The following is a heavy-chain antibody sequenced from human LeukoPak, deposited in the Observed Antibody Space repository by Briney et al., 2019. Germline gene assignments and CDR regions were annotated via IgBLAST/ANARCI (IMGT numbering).Heavy chain of an antibody. CDR2: IYTSGST. CDR3: AYRYCSGGSCPSYFDY. CDR1: GGSISSYY. V-gene: IGHV4-4*07. J-gene: IGHJ4*02. Sequence: SETLSLTCTVSGGSISSYYWSWIRQPAGKGLEWIGRIYTSGSTNYNPSLKSRVTMSVDTSKNQFSLKLSSVTAADTAVYYCAYRYCSGGSCPSYFDYWGQGTLVTVSS. D-gene: IGHD2-15*01.